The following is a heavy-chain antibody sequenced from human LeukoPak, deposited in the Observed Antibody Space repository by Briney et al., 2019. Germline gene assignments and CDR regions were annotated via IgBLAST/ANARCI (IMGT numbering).Heavy chain of an antibody. Sequence: GGSLRLACAASGFTFTSYAMSWVRQAPGKGLEWVSAISGTGDSTYYADSVKGRFTISRDNSKHTLYLQMSSLRGEDTAVYYCAKEANWNFYMDVWGKGTTVTVSS. CDR2: ISGTGDST. J-gene: IGHJ6*03. V-gene: IGHV3-23*01. CDR1: GFTFTSYA. D-gene: IGHD1-1*01. CDR3: AKEANWNFYMDV.